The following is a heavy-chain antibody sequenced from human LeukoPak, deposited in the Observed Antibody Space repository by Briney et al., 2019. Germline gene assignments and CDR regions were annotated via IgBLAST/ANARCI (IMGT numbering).Heavy chain of an antibody. CDR3: ARGPPWHSSGWYSYTDVNNWFDP. J-gene: IGHJ5*02. CDR1: GGSISSGSYY. D-gene: IGHD6-19*01. Sequence: PSETLSLTCTVSGGSISSGSYYWSWIRQPAGKGLEWIGRIYTSGSTNYNPSLKSRVTISVDTSKNQFSLKLSSVTAADTAVYYCARGPPWHSSGWYSYTDVNNWFDPWGQGTLVTVSS. CDR2: IYTSGST. V-gene: IGHV4-61*02.